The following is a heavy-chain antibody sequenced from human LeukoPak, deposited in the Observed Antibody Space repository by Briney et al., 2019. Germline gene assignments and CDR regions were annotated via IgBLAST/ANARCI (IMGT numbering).Heavy chain of an antibody. Sequence: SQTLSLTCTVSGGSISSGGYYWSWIRQHPGKGLEWIGYIYYSGSTYYNPSLKSRVTISVDTSKNQFSLKLSSVTAADTAVYYCAGSGSYPIFFDYWGQGTLVTVSS. D-gene: IGHD1-26*01. J-gene: IGHJ4*02. CDR1: GGSISSGGYY. CDR2: IYYSGST. CDR3: AGSGSYPIFFDY. V-gene: IGHV4-31*03.